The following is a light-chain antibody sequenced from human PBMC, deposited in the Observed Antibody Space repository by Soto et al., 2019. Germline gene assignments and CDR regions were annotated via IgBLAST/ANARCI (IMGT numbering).Light chain of an antibody. J-gene: IGLJ1*01. CDR2: DVT. CDR3: SSYTSSSTLYG. CDR1: SSDVGDNNY. Sequence: QSVLTQPASVSGSPGQSITISCTGTSSDVGDNNYVSWYQQHPGKAPKLMIYDVTHRPSGISNRFSGSKSGNTASLTISGLRAEDEADYYCSSYTSSSTLYGFGTGTKLTVL. V-gene: IGLV2-14*01.